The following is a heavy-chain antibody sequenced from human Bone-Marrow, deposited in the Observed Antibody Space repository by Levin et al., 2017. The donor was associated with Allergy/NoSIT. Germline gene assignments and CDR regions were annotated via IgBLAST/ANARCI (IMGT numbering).Heavy chain of an antibody. CDR2: INPNSGGA. CDR1: GYRFSDYY. J-gene: IGHJ4*02. Sequence: ASVKVSCKTSGYRFSDYYIHWLRQAPGQGLEWMAWINPNSGGANSAQKFQGRVAMTRDMSINTAYLDLSRLRSDDTAVYFCARVVDTATFDFWGQGTLVTVSS. D-gene: IGHD5-18*01. CDR3: ARVVDTATFDF. V-gene: IGHV1-2*02.